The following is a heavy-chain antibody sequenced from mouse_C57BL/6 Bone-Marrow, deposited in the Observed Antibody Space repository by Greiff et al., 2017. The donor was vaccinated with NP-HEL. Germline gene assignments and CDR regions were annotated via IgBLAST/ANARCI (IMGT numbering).Heavy chain of an antibody. Sequence: DVHLVESGGGLVQPGGSMKLSCVASGFTFSNYWMNWVRQSPEKGLEWVAQIRLKSDNYATHYAESVKGRFTISRDDSKSSVYLQMNNLRAEDTGIYYCTIGLYDYDTSYFDYWGQGTTLTVSS. CDR3: TIGLYDYDTSYFDY. V-gene: IGHV6-3*01. J-gene: IGHJ2*01. CDR2: IRLKSDNYAT. CDR1: GFTFSNYW. D-gene: IGHD2-4*01.